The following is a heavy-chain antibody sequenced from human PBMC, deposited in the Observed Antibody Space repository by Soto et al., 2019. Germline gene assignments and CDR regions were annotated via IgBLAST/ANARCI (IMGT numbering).Heavy chain of an antibody. J-gene: IGHJ4*02. D-gene: IGHD1-20*01. CDR2: VFYTGFT. V-gene: IGHV4-39*01. CDR1: GASISGSYYY. CDR3: ATSQKGYNWNYFDH. Sequence: SETLSLTCAVSGASISGSYYYWAWLRQSPGKGPEWIGSVFYTGFTSYNPSLESRVSVSVDTSKSQFSLKLSAVTAADTAVYYCATSQKGYNWNYFDHWGLGALVTVSS.